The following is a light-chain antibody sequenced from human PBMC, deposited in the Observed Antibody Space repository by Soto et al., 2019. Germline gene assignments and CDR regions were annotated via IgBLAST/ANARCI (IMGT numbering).Light chain of an antibody. J-gene: IGKJ1*01. Sequence: DLQMTQSPSTLSASVGDRVIITCRASQSISSWLAWYLQKPGKAPKLLIYKASSLASGVPSRFSGSGSGTEFTLTISSLQPDDFATYYCQQYNSYPWTFGQGTKVEIK. CDR2: KAS. V-gene: IGKV1-5*03. CDR3: QQYNSYPWT. CDR1: QSISSW.